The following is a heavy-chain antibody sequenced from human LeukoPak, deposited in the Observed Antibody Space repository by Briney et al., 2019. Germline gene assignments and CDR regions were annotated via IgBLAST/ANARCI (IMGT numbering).Heavy chain of an antibody. CDR1: GFTFSNAW. J-gene: IGHJ4*02. D-gene: IGHD3-22*01. CDR3: TAGRGDSSGYYYDY. V-gene: IGHV3-15*01. CDR2: IKSKTDGGTT. Sequence: PGGSLRLSCAASGFTFSNAWMSWVRQAPGKGLEWVGRIKSKTDGGTTDYAAPVKGRFTISRDDSKNTLYLQMNSLKTEDTAVYYCTAGRGDSSGYYYDYWGQGTLVTVSS.